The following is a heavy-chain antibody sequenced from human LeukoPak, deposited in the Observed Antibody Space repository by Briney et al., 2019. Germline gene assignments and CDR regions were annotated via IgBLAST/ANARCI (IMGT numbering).Heavy chain of an antibody. CDR2: INHSGST. CDR3: ATLYSRGY. D-gene: IGHD3-16*01. V-gene: IGHV4-34*01. CDR1: GGSFSGYY. J-gene: IGHJ4*02. Sequence: SETLSLTCAVYGGSFSGYYWSWIRQPPGKGLEWIGEINHSGSTNYNPSLKNRVTISVDTSKNQFSLKLSSVTAADTAVYYCATLYSRGYWGQGTLVTVSS.